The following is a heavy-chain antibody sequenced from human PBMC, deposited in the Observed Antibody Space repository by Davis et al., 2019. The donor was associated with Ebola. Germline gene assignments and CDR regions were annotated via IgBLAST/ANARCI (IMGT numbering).Heavy chain of an antibody. Sequence: AASVKVSCKASGYTFTSYGISWVRQAPGQGLEWMGWISAYNGNTNYAQKLQGRVTMTTDTSTSTAYMELRSLRSEDTAVYYCASDYGDYGEGHFDYWGQGTLVTVSS. CDR2: ISAYNGNT. CDR3: ASDYGDYGEGHFDY. CDR1: GYTFTSYG. J-gene: IGHJ4*02. V-gene: IGHV1-18*01. D-gene: IGHD4-17*01.